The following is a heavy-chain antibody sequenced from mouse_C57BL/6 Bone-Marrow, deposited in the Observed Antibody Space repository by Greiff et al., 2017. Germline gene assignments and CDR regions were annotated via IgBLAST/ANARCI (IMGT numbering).Heavy chain of an antibody. CDR3: ARDAGYYYAMDY. V-gene: IGHV7-1*01. J-gene: IGHJ4*01. Sequence: EVKLVESGGGLVQSGRSLRLSCATSGFTFSDFYMEWVRQAPGKGLEWIAASRNKANDYTTEYSASVKGRFIVSRDTSQSILYLQMNALRAEDTAMYYCARDAGYYYAMDYWGQGTSVTVSS. CDR1: GFTFSDFY. CDR2: SRNKANDYTT.